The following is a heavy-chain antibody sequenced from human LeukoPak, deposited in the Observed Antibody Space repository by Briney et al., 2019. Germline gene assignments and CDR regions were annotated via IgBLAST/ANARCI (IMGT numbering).Heavy chain of an antibody. V-gene: IGHV3-21*01. CDR3: ARDSPTLYNYLFDY. CDR2: ISSSSSYI. D-gene: IGHD1-20*01. Sequence: TGGSLRLSCAASGFTFSSYSMNWVRQAPGKGLEWVSSISSSSSYIYYADSVKGRFTISRDNAKNSLYLQMNSLRAEDTAVYYCARDSPTLYNYLFDYWGQGTLVTVSS. CDR1: GFTFSSYS. J-gene: IGHJ4*02.